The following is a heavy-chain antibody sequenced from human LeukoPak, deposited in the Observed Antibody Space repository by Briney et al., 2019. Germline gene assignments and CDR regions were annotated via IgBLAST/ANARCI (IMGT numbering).Heavy chain of an antibody. CDR2: MNPQSGDT. CDR3: AKDRNAYGSGGHDAFDI. J-gene: IGHJ3*02. CDR1: GYTFTSYG. D-gene: IGHD3-10*01. V-gene: IGHV1-8*02. Sequence: ASVKVSCKASGYTFTSYGISWVRQAPGQGLEWMGWMNPQSGDTDYAQKFQGRVTMTRSPSITTAYMELTSLTYEDTAVYYCAKDRNAYGSGGHDAFDIWGQGTMVTVSS.